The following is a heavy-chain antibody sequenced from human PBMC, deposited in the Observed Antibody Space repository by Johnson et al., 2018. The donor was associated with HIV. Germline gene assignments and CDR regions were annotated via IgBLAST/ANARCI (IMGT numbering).Heavy chain of an antibody. CDR1: GFTFSSYA. D-gene: IGHD1-14*01. CDR3: ARSLEEPGAFDI. J-gene: IGHJ3*02. V-gene: IGHV3-30-3*01. Sequence: QVQLVESGGGVVQPGRSLGLSCAASGFTFSSYAMHWVRQAPGKGLEWVAVISYDGSNKYYADSVKGRFTISRDNSKNTLYLQMNSLRAEDTAVYYCARSLEEPGAFDIWGQGTMVTVSS. CDR2: ISYDGSNK.